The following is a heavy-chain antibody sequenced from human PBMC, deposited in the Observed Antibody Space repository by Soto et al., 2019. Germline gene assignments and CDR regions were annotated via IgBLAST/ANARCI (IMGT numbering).Heavy chain of an antibody. CDR3: ARLGHCSCGSGVPGGYYYYYMDV. CDR1: GESFSGYY. D-gene: IGHD2-15*01. J-gene: IGHJ6*03. Sequence: SQTLSHTRGVYGESFSGYYSSYKQQPPGKGLEWIGEINHSGSTNYNPSLKKRATISVDTSKNQFSLKLSSVTAADTAVYYCARLGHCSCGSGVPGGYYYYYMDVWGKGTTVTVSS. CDR2: INHSGST. V-gene: IGHV4-34*01.